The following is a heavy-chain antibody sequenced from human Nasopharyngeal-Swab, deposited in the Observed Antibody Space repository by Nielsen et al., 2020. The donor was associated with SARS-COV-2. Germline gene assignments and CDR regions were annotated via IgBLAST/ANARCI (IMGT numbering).Heavy chain of an antibody. Sequence: GESLKISCAASGFTFSSYAMHWVRQAPGKGLEWVAVISYDGSNKYYADSVKGRFTISRGNSKNTLYLQMNSLGAEDTAVYYCARDQLGDTAMVTLDYWGQGTLVTVSS. D-gene: IGHD5-18*01. V-gene: IGHV3-30*04. CDR2: ISYDGSNK. CDR1: GFTFSSYA. J-gene: IGHJ4*02. CDR3: ARDQLGDTAMVTLDY.